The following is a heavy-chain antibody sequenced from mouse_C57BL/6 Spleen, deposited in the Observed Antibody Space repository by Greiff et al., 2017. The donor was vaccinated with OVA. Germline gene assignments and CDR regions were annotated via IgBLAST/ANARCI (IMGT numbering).Heavy chain of an antibody. D-gene: IGHD6-1*01. CDR1: GYTFTEYT. J-gene: IGHJ3*01. V-gene: IGHV1-62-2*01. CDR3: ARHEGPTGGFAY. CDR2: FYPGRGST. Sequence: QVQLQQSGAELVKPGASVKLSCKASGYTFTEYTIHWVKQRPGQGLEWIGWFYPGRGSTKYNEKFKDKATLTADKSSSTVYMELSRLTSEDSAVYYCARHEGPTGGFAYWGQGTLVTVSA.